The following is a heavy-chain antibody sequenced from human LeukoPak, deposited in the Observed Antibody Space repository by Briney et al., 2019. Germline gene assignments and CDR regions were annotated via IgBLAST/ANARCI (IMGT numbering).Heavy chain of an antibody. D-gene: IGHD1-26*01. CDR1: GFIFSDYN. J-gene: IGHJ4*02. CDR3: VPHPGGNFPGFAS. Sequence: GGSLRLSCEASGFIFSDYNMNWVRQAPGKGLEWLSFIDSSSSTIYYADSVKGRFAISRDNAKNSLFLQMDSLRAEDTAIYYCVPHPGGNFPGFASWGQGTLVTVSS. CDR2: IDSSSSTI. V-gene: IGHV3-48*04.